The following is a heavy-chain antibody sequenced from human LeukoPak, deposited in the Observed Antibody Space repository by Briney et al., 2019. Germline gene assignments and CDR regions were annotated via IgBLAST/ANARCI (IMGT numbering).Heavy chain of an antibody. J-gene: IGHJ3*02. Sequence: GGSLRLSCAASGFTFSTYWMSWVRQAPGKGLEWVANIKQDGSEKYYVDSVKGRFTISRDNAKNSLYLQMNSLRAEDTAVYYCARGEAVAADAFDIWGQGTMVTVSS. V-gene: IGHV3-7*01. CDR3: ARGEAVAADAFDI. CDR2: IKQDGSEK. CDR1: GFTFSTYW. D-gene: IGHD6-19*01.